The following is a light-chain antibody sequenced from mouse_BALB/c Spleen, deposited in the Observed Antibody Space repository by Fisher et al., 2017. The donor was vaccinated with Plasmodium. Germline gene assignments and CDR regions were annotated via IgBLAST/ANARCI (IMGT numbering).Light chain of an antibody. CDR3: QQSNSWPLT. Sequence: DIVMTQTPATLSVTPGDRVSLSCRASQSINNYLHWYQQESHESPRLLIKYASQSISGIPSRFSGSGSGTDFTLSINSVETEDFGMYFCQQSNSWPLTFGAGSKLEL. CDR1: QSINNY. J-gene: IGKJ5*01. V-gene: IGKV5-45*01. CDR2: YAS.